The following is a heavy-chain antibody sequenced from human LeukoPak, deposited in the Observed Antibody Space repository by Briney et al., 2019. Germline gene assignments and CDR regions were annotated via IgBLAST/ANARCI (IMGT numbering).Heavy chain of an antibody. CDR3: MDV. Sequence: SETLSLTCTVSAGSISSSDYYWGWIRQSPGKGLEWIGRISYSGNTYYNPSLKSRVTISVDTSKNHFSLRLSSVTAADTAVYYYMDVWGEGTSVAVSS. J-gene: IGHJ6*03. V-gene: IGHV4-39*02. CDR2: ISYSGNT. CDR1: AGSISSSDYY.